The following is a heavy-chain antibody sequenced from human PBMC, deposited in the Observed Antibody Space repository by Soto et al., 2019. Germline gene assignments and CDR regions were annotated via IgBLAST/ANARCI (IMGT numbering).Heavy chain of an antibody. CDR1: VGSASDKSYF. Sequence: PSETLSLTCSVSVGSASDKSYFWGWVRQSPGKGLEWIGSMYYSGSSYYNPSLKSRVAISVDTSRNQFSLKLRSVTAADTAVYFCARQSLLRLKPDLAMWGQGTLVPVSS. J-gene: IGHJ4*02. CDR2: MYYSGSS. D-gene: IGHD2-15*01. V-gene: IGHV4-39*01. CDR3: ARQSLLRLKPDLAM.